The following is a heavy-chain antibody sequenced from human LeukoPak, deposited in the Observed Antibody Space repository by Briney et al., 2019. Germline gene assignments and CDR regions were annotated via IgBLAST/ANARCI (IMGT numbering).Heavy chain of an antibody. CDR3: AKDSSGSSSGWYGYFYSGMDG. J-gene: IGHJ6*01. CDR1: GVMFDDYA. Sequence: GRSLRLSCAASGVMFDDYAMHSVREGPGEGLEWVSTISWNSENIGSAESVKGRVTISRGNARNSLYLQMNGLKAEDTALYYCAKDSSGSSSGWYGYFYSGMDGWGHGTTVTVSS. V-gene: IGHV3-9*01. D-gene: IGHD6-13*01. CDR2: ISWNSENI.